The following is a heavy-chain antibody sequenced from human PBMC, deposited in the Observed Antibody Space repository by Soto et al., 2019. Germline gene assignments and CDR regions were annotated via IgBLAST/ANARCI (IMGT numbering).Heavy chain of an antibody. J-gene: IGHJ4*02. CDR2: ISAYNGNT. CDR3: ARDQTYYYDSSGYYGY. CDR1: GYTFTSYC. Sequence: ASVKVSCKASGYTFTSYCTSWGRQAPGQGLECMGWISAYNGNTNYAQKLQGRVTMTTDTSTSTAYMERRSLRSDGAAVYYCARDQTYYYDSSGYYGYWGQGTLVTVSS. V-gene: IGHV1-18*01. D-gene: IGHD3-22*01.